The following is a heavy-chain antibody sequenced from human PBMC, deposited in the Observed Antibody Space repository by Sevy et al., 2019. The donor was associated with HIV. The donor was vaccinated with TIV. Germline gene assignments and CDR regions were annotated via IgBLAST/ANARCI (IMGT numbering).Heavy chain of an antibody. CDR3: ARVDYYDSSGYYRDYSYYGMDV. J-gene: IGHJ6*02. V-gene: IGHV4-59*01. CDR2: IYYSGST. CDR1: GGSISSYY. D-gene: IGHD3-22*01. Sequence: SETLSLTCTVSGGSISSYYWSWIRQPPGKGLEWIGYIYYSGSTNNNPSLKSRVTISVDTSKSQFSLKLSSVTVADTAVYYCARVDYYDSSGYYRDYSYYGMDVWGQGTTVTVSS.